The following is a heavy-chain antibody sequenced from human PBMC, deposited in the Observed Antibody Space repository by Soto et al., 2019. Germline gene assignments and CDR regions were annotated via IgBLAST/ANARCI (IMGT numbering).Heavy chain of an antibody. CDR3: ARPYSSSSEGFDYYYGMDV. CDR2: ISYDGSNK. CDR1: GFTFSSYD. Sequence: GGSLRLSCAASGFTFSSYDMHWVRQAPGKGLEWVAVISYDGSNKYYADSVKGRFTISRDNAKNSLYLQMNSLRAEDTAVYYCARPYSSSSEGFDYYYGMDVWGQGTTVTVSS. V-gene: IGHV3-30*03. J-gene: IGHJ6*02. D-gene: IGHD6-6*01.